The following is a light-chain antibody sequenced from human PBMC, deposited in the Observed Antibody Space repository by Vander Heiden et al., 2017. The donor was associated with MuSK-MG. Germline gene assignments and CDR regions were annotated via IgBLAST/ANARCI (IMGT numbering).Light chain of an antibody. Sequence: RVLTQAPATLSVSPGESATLSCRASQSISGKLAWYQQKPGQAPWLVMYDTSTGATGIPARFSGSGSGTEFTLTISSLQSEDFAVYCCQQNNNCPLTFGGGTKVEIK. V-gene: IGKV3-15*01. CDR2: DTS. CDR1: QSISGK. CDR3: QQNNNCPLT. J-gene: IGKJ4*01.